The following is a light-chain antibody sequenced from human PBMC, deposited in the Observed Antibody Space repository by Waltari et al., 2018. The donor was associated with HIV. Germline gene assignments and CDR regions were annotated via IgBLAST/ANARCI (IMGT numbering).Light chain of an antibody. Sequence: DIQMTQSPSPMSASVGDRVTITCRASQGISSYLASYQQKPGKVPKLLIYAASTLQSGVPSPFSGSGSGTDFTLTIGSLPPEGFATYYCQTYNSAPWTFGQSPKVEIK. V-gene: IGKV1-27*01. J-gene: IGKJ1*01. CDR1: QGISSY. CDR2: AAS. CDR3: QTYNSAPWT.